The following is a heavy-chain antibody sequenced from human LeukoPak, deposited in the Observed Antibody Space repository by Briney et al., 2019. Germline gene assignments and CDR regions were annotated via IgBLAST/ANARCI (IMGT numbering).Heavy chain of an antibody. CDR2: INHSGST. CDR3: AGTLGYCSSTSCPGDY. V-gene: IGHV4-34*01. D-gene: IGHD2-2*01. J-gene: IGHJ4*02. Sequence: PSETLSLTCAVYGGSFSGYYWSWIRQPPGKGLEWIGEINHSGSTNYNPSLKSRVTISVDTSKNQFSLKLSSVTAADTAVYYCAGTLGYCSSTSCPGDYWGQGTLVTVSS. CDR1: GGSFSGYY.